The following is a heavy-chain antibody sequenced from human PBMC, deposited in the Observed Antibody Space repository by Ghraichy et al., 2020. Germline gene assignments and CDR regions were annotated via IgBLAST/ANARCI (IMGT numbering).Heavy chain of an antibody. J-gene: IGHJ5*02. CDR3: ARAGYCSSTSCYDYHYWFDP. CDR1: GYTFTGYY. D-gene: IGHD2-2*01. Sequence: ASVKVSCKASGYTFTGYYMHWVRQAPGQGLEWMGWINPNSGGTNYAQKFQGWVTMTRDTSISTAYMELSRLRSDDTAVYYCARAGYCSSTSCYDYHYWFDPWGQGTLVTVSS. V-gene: IGHV1-2*04. CDR2: INPNSGGT.